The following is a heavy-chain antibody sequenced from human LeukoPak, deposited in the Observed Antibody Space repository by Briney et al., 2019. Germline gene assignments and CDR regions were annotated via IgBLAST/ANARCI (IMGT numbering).Heavy chain of an antibody. CDR3: ARWVEYYDSSGYSPLLD. CDR1: GGTFSSYA. J-gene: IGHJ4*02. V-gene: IGHV1-69*13. D-gene: IGHD3-22*01. CDR2: IIPTFGTA. Sequence: ASVKVSCKASGGTFSSYAISWVRQAPGQGLEWMGGIIPTFGTANYAQKFQGRVTITADESTSTAYMELSSLRSEDTAVYYCARWVEYYDSSGYSPLLDWGQGTLVTVSS.